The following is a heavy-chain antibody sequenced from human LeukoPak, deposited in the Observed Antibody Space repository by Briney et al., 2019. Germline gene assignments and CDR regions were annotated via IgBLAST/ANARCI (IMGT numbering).Heavy chain of an antibody. V-gene: IGHV1-2*02. CDR3: ARAMVRGVIKGLFGY. CDR2: INPNSGGT. D-gene: IGHD3-10*01. CDR1: GCTFTGYY. Sequence: ASVKVTCQASGCTFTGYYMHWVGQAPGQGVEWMGWINPNSGGTNYAQKFQGRVTMTRDTSISTADMELSRLRSDDTAVYYCARAMVRGVIKGLFGYWGQGNLVTVSS. J-gene: IGHJ4*02.